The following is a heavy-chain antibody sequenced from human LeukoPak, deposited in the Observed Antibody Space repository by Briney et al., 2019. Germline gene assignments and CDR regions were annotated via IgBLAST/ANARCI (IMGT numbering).Heavy chain of an antibody. CDR2: INHSGST. D-gene: IGHD3-3*01. Sequence: SETLSLTCAVYGGSFSGYYWSWIRQPPGRGLEWIGEINHSGSTNYNPSLKSRVTISVDTSKNQFSLKLSSVTAADTAVYYCARGFWSGYSVDYWGQGTLVTVSS. CDR1: GGSFSGYY. V-gene: IGHV4-34*01. J-gene: IGHJ4*02. CDR3: ARGFWSGYSVDY.